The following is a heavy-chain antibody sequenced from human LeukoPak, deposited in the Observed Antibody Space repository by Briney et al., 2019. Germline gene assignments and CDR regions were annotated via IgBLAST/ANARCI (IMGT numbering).Heavy chain of an antibody. CDR1: GYTFTSYA. Sequence: GALVKVSCKASGYTFTSYAISWVRQAPGQGLEWMGWISTYNGNTNYAQKLQGRVTMTTDTSTSTVYMELRSLRSDDTAVYYCARVDDYYGTGGYYYDHWGQGTMVTVSS. V-gene: IGHV1-18*01. J-gene: IGHJ3*01. D-gene: IGHD3-22*01. CDR3: ARVDDYYGTGGYYYDH. CDR2: ISTYNGNT.